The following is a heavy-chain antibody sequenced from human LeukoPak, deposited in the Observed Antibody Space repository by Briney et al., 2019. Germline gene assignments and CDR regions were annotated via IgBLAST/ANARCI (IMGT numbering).Heavy chain of an antibody. CDR2: IKQDGSEK. D-gene: IGHD2-2*01. J-gene: IGHJ6*03. V-gene: IGHV3-7*01. CDR3: ARDINPYQLLSTVYYYYYMDV. CDR1: GFTFSSYW. Sequence: GGSLRLSCAASGFTFSSYWMSWVRQAPGKGLEWVANIKQDGSEKYYVDSVKGRFTISRDNAKNSLYLQMNSLRAEDTAVYYCARDINPYQLLSTVYYYYYMDVWGKGTTVTVSS.